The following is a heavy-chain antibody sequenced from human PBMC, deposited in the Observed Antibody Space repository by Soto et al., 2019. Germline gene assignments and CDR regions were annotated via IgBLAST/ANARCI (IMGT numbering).Heavy chain of an antibody. J-gene: IGHJ6*02. D-gene: IGHD2-15*01. CDR2: ISNDGTNK. CDR3: GKDTLDCSGGDCPLYYYYGMDV. CDR1: GFTFRSYG. V-gene: IGHV3-30*18. Sequence: PWGSLRLSCAASGFTFRSYGMHWVRQAPGKGLEWLAVISNDGTNKYLADSVKGRLTLSRDNSRNTLSLEINNLRPEDTAVYYCGKDTLDCSGGDCPLYYYYGMDVWGQGTTVTVSS.